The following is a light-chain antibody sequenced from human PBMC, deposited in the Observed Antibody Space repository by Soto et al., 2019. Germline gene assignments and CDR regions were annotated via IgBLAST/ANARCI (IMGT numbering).Light chain of an antibody. Sequence: QSVLTQPPSVSGAPGQRVTFSCTGSSSNIGARYDVHWYQQLPGTAPKLLIYGNTNRPSGVPDRFSGSKSGTSASLAITGLQADDEADYYCQSFDSRLSSWVFGGGTKLTVL. V-gene: IGLV1-40*01. CDR1: SSNIGARYD. J-gene: IGLJ3*02. CDR2: GNT. CDR3: QSFDSRLSSWV.